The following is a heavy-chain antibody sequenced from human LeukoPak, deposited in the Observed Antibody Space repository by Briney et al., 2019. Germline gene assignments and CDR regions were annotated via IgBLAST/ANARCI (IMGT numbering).Heavy chain of an antibody. V-gene: IGHV3-53*01. J-gene: IGHJ4*02. CDR1: GFTVSSNY. CDR3: ARDLRDGYNSGSLGY. Sequence: GGSLRLSCAASGFTVSSNYMSWVRQAPGKGLEWGSVIYSGGSTYYADSVKGRFTISRDNSKNTRYLQMNSLRAEDTAVYYCARDLRDGYNSGSLGYWGQGTLVTVSS. D-gene: IGHD5-24*01. CDR2: IYSGGST.